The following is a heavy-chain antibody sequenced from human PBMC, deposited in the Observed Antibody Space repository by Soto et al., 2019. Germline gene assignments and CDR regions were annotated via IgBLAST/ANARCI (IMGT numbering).Heavy chain of an antibody. CDR1: GFSLSTNGVG. Sequence: QITLKESGPTLVKPTQTLTLTCTFSGFSLSTNGVGVGWIRQPPGKALEWLALIYWDDDKHYSPTLKSRLTVTNDSSTNHVVLTMTNMDPVDTATYYCAHSTTCVDYFDCWGQGTLVTVSS. CDR3: AHSTTCVDYFDC. CDR2: IYWDDDK. V-gene: IGHV2-5*02. J-gene: IGHJ4*02. D-gene: IGHD1-1*01.